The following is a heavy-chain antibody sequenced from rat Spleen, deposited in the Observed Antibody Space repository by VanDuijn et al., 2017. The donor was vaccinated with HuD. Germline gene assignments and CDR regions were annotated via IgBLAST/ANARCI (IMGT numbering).Heavy chain of an antibody. J-gene: IGHJ1*01. Sequence: EVQLVESGGGLVQPGRSLKLSCEASGFTFRNFDMAWVRQAPTKGLEWVASISPSGVTYYRDSVKGRFTVSRENAKNTLYLRMDNLRSEDTATYYCARAGYLRDWYFDFWGPGTMVTVSS. D-gene: IGHD2-2*01. V-gene: IGHV5S13*01. CDR1: GFTFRNFD. CDR3: ARAGYLRDWYFDF. CDR2: ISPSGVT.